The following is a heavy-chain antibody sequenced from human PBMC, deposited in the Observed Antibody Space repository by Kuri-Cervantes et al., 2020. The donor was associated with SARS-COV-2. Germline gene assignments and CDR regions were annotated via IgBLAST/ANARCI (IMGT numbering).Heavy chain of an antibody. V-gene: IGHV3-30*02. D-gene: IGHD3-3*01. CDR2: IRFDGSNK. Sequence: GGSLRLSCAASGFIFNSYAMHWVRQAPGKGLEWVAFIRFDGSNKYYADSVKGRFTISRDNSKNTLYLQMNSLRAEDTAVYYCAKEYYDFWSGYYYYYMDVWGKGTTVTVSS. CDR3: AKEYYDFWSGYYYYYMDV. J-gene: IGHJ6*03. CDR1: GFIFNSYA.